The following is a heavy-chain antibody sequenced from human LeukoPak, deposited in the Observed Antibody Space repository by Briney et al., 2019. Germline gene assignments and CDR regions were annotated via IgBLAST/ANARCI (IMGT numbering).Heavy chain of an antibody. CDR1: GFTFSSYA. D-gene: IGHD3-22*01. Sequence: PGGSLRLSCAASGFTFSSYAMSWVRQAPGKGLEWVSVISGSGGSTYYADSVKGRFTISRDNSKNTLYLQMNSLRAEDTAVYYCAKGAYYDSSGYIFDYWGQGTLVTVSS. V-gene: IGHV3-23*01. CDR2: ISGSGGST. CDR3: AKGAYYDSSGYIFDY. J-gene: IGHJ4*02.